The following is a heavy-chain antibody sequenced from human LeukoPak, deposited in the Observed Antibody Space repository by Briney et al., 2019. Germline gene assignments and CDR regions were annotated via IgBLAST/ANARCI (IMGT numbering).Heavy chain of an antibody. CDR3: ARDVATIFGVVIPDAFDI. D-gene: IGHD3-3*01. Sequence: SETLSLTCTVSGGSISSYYWSWLRQPAGKGLEWIGRIYTSGSTNYNPSLKSRVTMSVDTSKNQFSLKLSSVTAADTAVYYCARDVATIFGVVIPDAFDIWGQGTMVTVSS. V-gene: IGHV4-4*07. CDR2: IYTSGST. J-gene: IGHJ3*02. CDR1: GGSISSYY.